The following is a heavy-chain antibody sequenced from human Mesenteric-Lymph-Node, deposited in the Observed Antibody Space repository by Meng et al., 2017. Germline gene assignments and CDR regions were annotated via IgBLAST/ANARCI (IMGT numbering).Heavy chain of an antibody. CDR2: INQDGSEQ. CDR3: ARGGYSYGY. V-gene: IGHV3-7*04. J-gene: IGHJ4*02. Sequence: GGSLRLSCAAPGFTSTSFWMTWVRQAPGKGLEWVANINQDGSEQDYVDSVLGRFIISRDNAKNSLYLQMNSLRAEDTAVYYCARGGYSYGYWGQGTLVTVSS. D-gene: IGHD5-18*01. CDR1: GFTSTSFW.